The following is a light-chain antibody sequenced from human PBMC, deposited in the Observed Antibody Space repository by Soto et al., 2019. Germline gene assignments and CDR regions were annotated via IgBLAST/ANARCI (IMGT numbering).Light chain of an antibody. CDR2: EVS. V-gene: IGLV2-14*01. CDR1: SSDVGAYNY. J-gene: IGLJ3*02. Sequence: QSALTQPASVSGSPGQSITISCTGTSSDVGAYNYVSWYQQYPGKAPKLMIYEVSNRPSGVSNRFSGSKSGNTASLTISGLQAEDEADYYCNSYTTSSTGVFGGGTKVTVL. CDR3: NSYTTSSTGV.